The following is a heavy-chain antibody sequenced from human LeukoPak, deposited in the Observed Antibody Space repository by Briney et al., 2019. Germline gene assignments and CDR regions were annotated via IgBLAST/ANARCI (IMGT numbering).Heavy chain of an antibody. CDR2: INHSGST. D-gene: IGHD1-7*01. V-gene: IGHV4-34*01. J-gene: IGHJ3*02. CDR1: GGSFSGYY. CDR3: ARVGYNWNLWFDT. Sequence: SGTLSLTCAVYGGSFSGYYWSWIRQPPGKGLEWIGEINHSGSTNYNPSLKSRVTISVDASKNQFFLKVNSVTAADTAIYYCARVGYNWNLWFDTWGQGTKVTVSS.